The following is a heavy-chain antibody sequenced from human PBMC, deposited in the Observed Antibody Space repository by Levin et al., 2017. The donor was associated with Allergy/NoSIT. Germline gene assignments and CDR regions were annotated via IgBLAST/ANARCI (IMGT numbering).Heavy chain of an antibody. V-gene: IGHV3-30-3*01. D-gene: IGHD3-9*01. Sequence: GGSLRLSCAASGFTFSSYAMHWVRQAPGKGLEWVAVISYDGSNKYYADSVKGRFTISRDNSKNTLYLQMNSLRAEDTAVYYCARPYRYLGGPDYWGQGTLVTVSS. CDR3: ARPYRYLGGPDY. CDR1: GFTFSSYA. CDR2: ISYDGSNK. J-gene: IGHJ4*02.